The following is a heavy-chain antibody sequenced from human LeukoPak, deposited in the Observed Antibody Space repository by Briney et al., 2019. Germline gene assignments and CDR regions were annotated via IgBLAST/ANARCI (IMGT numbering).Heavy chain of an antibody. CDR3: ARDYEWELLPGSFDP. V-gene: IGHV1-2*02. CDR1: GYTFTGYY. D-gene: IGHD1-26*01. CDR2: INPNSGGT. Sequence: ASVKVSCKASGYTFTGYYMHWVRQAPGQGLEWMGWINPNSGGTNYAQKFQGRVTMTRDTSISTAYMELSRLRSDDTAVYYCARDYEWELLPGSFDPWGQGTLVTVSS. J-gene: IGHJ5*02.